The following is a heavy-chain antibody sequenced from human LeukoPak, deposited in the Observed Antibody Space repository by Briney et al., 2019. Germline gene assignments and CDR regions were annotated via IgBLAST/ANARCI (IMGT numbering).Heavy chain of an antibody. CDR3: ARQTGAVGWFDP. CDR2: IYTSGST. J-gene: IGHJ5*02. Sequence: PSETLSLTCTVSGGSISSYYWSWIRQPPGKGLEWIGYIYTSGSTNYNPSLKSRVTISVDTSKNQFSLKLSSVTAADTAVYYCARQTGAVGWFDPWGQGTLVTVSS. D-gene: IGHD1-26*01. CDR1: GGSISSYY. V-gene: IGHV4-4*09.